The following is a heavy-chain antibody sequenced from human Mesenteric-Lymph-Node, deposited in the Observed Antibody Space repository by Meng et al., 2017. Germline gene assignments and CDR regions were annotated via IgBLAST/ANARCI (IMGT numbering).Heavy chain of an antibody. CDR3: AASFVDTAIFYYYGMDV. CDR2: IVVGSGNT. CDR1: GYTFTSYG. J-gene: IGHJ6*02. D-gene: IGHD5-18*01. Sequence: SVKVSCKASGYTFTSYGISWVRQAPGQRLEWIGWIVVGSGNTNYAQKFQERVTITRDMSTSTAYMELSSLRSEDTAVYYCAASFVDTAIFYYYGMDVWGQGTTVTVSS. V-gene: IGHV1-58*02.